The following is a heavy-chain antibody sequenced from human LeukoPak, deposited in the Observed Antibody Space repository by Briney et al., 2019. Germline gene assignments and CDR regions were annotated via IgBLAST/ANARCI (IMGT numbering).Heavy chain of an antibody. D-gene: IGHD4-17*01. CDR2: INPNSGGT. Sequence: ASVKVSCKASGYTFTDYYMHWVRQAPGQGLEWMGWINPNSGGTNYAQKFQGRVTMTRDTSISTAYMELSRLRSDDTAVYYCARDPMTTNWFDPWGQGTLVTVSS. CDR3: ARDPMTTNWFDP. V-gene: IGHV1-2*02. CDR1: GYTFTDYY. J-gene: IGHJ5*02.